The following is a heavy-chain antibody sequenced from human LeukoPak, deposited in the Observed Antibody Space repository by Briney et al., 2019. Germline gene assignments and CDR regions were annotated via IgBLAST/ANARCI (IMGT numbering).Heavy chain of an antibody. V-gene: IGHV4-34*01. CDR2: INHSGST. D-gene: IGHD5-12*01. CDR1: SGSFSGYY. Sequence: SETLSLTCAVYSGSFSGYYWSWIRQPPGKGLEWIGEINHSGSTNYNPSLKSRVTISVDTSKNQFSLKLSSVTAADTAVYYCARGRWDSGYDRPDRAYYYYYYMDVWGKGTTVIVSS. CDR3: ARGRWDSGYDRPDRAYYYYYYMDV. J-gene: IGHJ6*03.